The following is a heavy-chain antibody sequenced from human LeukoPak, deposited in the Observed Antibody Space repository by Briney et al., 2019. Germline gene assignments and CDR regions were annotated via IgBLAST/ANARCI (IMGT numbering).Heavy chain of an antibody. CDR1: GFTFSSYA. Sequence: QSGGSLRLSCAASGFTFSSYAMSWVRQAPGKGLEWVSAISGSGGSTYYADSVKGRFTISRDNSKNTLYLQVNSLRAEDTAVYYCAKSDSYDFWSGTDYWGQGTLVTVSS. CDR2: ISGSGGST. V-gene: IGHV3-23*01. J-gene: IGHJ4*02. CDR3: AKSDSYDFWSGTDY. D-gene: IGHD3-3*01.